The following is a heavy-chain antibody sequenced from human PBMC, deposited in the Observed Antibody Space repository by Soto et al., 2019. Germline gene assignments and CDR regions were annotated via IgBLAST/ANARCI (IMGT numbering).Heavy chain of an antibody. V-gene: IGHV4-31*03. D-gene: IGHD3-22*01. CDR1: GGSISSGGYY. Sequence: PSETLSLTCTVSGGSISSGGYYWTWIRQRPGKGLEWIGYIYYSGSAYYNPSLKSRVTISVDTSKNQFSLKLSSVTAADTAVYYCARGADTSGYDNWFDPWGQGTLVTVSS. CDR2: IYYSGSA. J-gene: IGHJ5*02. CDR3: ARGADTSGYDNWFDP.